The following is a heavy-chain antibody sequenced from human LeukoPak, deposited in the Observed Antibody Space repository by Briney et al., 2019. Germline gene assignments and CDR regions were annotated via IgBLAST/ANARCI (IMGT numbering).Heavy chain of an antibody. Sequence: PGGSLRLSCAASGFTFSSYAMSWARQAPGKGLESVSAISGSGSSTYSADSVKGRFTISRDNSKNTLYLQMNSLRGEDTAVYYCAKAVAAGGYHFYGMDVWGQGTTVTVSS. J-gene: IGHJ6*02. V-gene: IGHV3-23*01. CDR3: AKAVAAGGYHFYGMDV. D-gene: IGHD6-13*01. CDR1: GFTFSSYA. CDR2: ISGSGSST.